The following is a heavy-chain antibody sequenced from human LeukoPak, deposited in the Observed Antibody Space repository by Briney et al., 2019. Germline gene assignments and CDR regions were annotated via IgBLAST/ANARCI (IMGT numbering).Heavy chain of an antibody. Sequence: PSGTLSLTCAVYGGSFTGYYWSWIRQSPGKGLQWIAEVNHRGDTNYNPSVKGRVTISVDTSKNQFSLKATSLTAADTAVYYCARGPTISETGYFDYWGQGTLVTVSS. CDR3: ARGPTISETGYFDY. CDR2: VNHRGDT. J-gene: IGHJ4*03. D-gene: IGHD1-1*01. CDR1: GGSFTGYY. V-gene: IGHV4-34*01.